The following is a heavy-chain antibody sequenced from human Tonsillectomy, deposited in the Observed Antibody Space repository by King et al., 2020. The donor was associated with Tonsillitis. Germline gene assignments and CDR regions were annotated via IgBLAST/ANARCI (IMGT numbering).Heavy chain of an antibody. CDR2: IYYSGST. CDR3: ARDHWYYDSSGYDAFDI. V-gene: IGHV4-31*03. Sequence: VQLQESGPGLVKPSQTLSLTCTVSGGSISSGGYYWSWIRQHPGKGLEWIGYIYYSGSTYYNPSLKSRVTISVDTSKNPFSLKLSPVTAAETAVYYCARDHWYYDSSGYDAFDIWGQGTMVTVSS. J-gene: IGHJ3*02. CDR1: GGSISSGGYY. D-gene: IGHD3-22*01.